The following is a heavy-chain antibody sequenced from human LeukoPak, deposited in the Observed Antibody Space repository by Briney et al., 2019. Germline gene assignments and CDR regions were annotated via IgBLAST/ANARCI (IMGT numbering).Heavy chain of an antibody. Sequence: SQTLSLTCTVSGGSISSGGYYWSWIRQHPGKGLGWIGYIYYSGSTYYNPSLKSRVTISVDTSKNQFSLKLSSVTAADTAVYYCARDTGIAATTYNNWFDPWGQGTLVTVSS. CDR2: IYYSGST. V-gene: IGHV4-31*03. CDR1: GGSISSGGYY. J-gene: IGHJ5*02. D-gene: IGHD6-13*01. CDR3: ARDTGIAATTYNNWFDP.